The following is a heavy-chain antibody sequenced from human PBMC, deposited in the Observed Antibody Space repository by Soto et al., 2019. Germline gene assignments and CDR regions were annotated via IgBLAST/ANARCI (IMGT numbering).Heavy chain of an antibody. J-gene: IGHJ4*02. V-gene: IGHV4-30-2*01. CDR3: AGARITIFGVVPLRFDY. Sequence: SETLSLTCAVSGGSISSGCYSWSWIRQPPGKGLEWIGYIYHSGSTYYNPSLKSRVTISVDRSKNQFSLKLSSVTAADTAVYYCAGARITIFGVVPLRFDYWGQGTLVTVSS. CDR1: GGSISSGCYS. D-gene: IGHD3-3*01. CDR2: IYHSGST.